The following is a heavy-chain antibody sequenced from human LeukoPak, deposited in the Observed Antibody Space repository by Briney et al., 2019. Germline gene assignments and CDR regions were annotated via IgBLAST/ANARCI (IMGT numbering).Heavy chain of an antibody. CDR3: AREGYDFWSGYYGIDY. D-gene: IGHD3-3*01. V-gene: IGHV3-72*01. Sequence: PGGSLRLSCAASGFTFSDHYMDWVRQAPGKGPEWVGRTRNKANSYTTEYAASVKGRFTISRDDSKNSLYLQMNSLKTEDTAVYYCAREGYDFWSGYYGIDYWGQGTLVTVSS. J-gene: IGHJ4*02. CDR1: GFTFSDHY. CDR2: TRNKANSYTT.